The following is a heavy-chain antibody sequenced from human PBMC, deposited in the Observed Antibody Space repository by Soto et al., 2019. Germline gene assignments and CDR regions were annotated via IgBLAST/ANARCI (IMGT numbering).Heavy chain of an antibody. CDR3: AKAPRWTGTSRY. CDR1: GFTFSSYA. V-gene: IGHV3-23*01. D-gene: IGHD1-7*01. CDR2: ISGSGGTT. J-gene: IGHJ4*02. Sequence: GGSLRLSCVASGFTFSSYAMSWVRQAPGKGLEWVSAISGSGGTTYYTDSVRDRFSISRDNSKNTLYLQMNSLRAEDTAVYYCAKAPRWTGTSRYWGQGTLVTVSS.